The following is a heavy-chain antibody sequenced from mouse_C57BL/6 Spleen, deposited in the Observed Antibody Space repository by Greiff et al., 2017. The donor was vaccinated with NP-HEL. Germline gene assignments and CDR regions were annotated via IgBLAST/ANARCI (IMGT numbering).Heavy chain of an antibody. V-gene: IGHV1-4*01. J-gene: IGHJ4*01. CDR1: GYTFTSYT. D-gene: IGHD3-2*02. CDR3: ARGAAQEEYAMDY. Sequence: VKLMESGAELARPGASVKMSCKASGYTFTSYTMHWVKQRPGQGLEWIGYINPSSGYTKYNQKFKDKATLTADKSSSTAYMQLSSLTSEDSAVYYCARGAAQEEYAMDYWGQGTSVTVSS. CDR2: INPSSGYT.